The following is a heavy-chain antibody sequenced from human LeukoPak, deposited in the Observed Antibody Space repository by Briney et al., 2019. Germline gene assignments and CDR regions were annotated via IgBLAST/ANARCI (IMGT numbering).Heavy chain of an antibody. CDR2: IYPGDSDT. D-gene: IGHD3-10*01. V-gene: IGHV5-51*01. CDR3: ARFPTMVRGVVSTNDAFDI. J-gene: IGHJ3*02. CDR1: GYSFTSYW. Sequence: GESLKISCKGSGYSFTSYWIGWVRQMPGKGLEWMGIIYPGDSDTRYSPSFQGQVTISADKSISTAYLQWSSLKASDTAMYYCARFPTMVRGVVSTNDAFDIWGQGTMVTVSS.